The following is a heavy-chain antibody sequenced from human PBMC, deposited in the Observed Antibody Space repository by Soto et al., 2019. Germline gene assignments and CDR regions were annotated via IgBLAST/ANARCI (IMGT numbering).Heavy chain of an antibody. Sequence: LGESLKISCKGSGYSFTSYWISWVRQMPGKGLEGMGRIEPSDSYTNYSPSFQGHVTISADKSISTAYLQWSSLKASDTAMYSCARAAIVGNWFAPWGQGTLVTVSS. CDR1: GYSFTSYW. J-gene: IGHJ5*02. CDR3: ARAAIVGNWFAP. CDR2: IEPSDSYT. D-gene: IGHD2-2*01. V-gene: IGHV5-10-1*01.